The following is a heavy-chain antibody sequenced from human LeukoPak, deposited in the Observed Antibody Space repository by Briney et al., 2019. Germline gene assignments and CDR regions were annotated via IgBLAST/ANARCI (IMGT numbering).Heavy chain of an antibody. CDR3: ASELSPTYYYDSSGYYHIDY. J-gene: IGHJ4*02. CDR1: GFTFSSYA. Sequence: PGGSLRLSCAASGFTFSSYAMSWVRQAQGKGLEWVSAITGSGGSTYYADSVKGRFTISRDNSKSTLHLQMNSLRAEDTAVYYCASELSPTYYYDSSGYYHIDYWGQGTLVTVSS. D-gene: IGHD3-22*01. V-gene: IGHV3-23*01. CDR2: ITGSGGST.